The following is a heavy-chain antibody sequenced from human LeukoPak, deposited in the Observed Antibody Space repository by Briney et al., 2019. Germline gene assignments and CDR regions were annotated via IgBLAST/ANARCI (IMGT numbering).Heavy chain of an antibody. Sequence: GGSLRLSCAASGFTFSSYSMNWVRQAPGKGLEWVSYISSSSTIYYADSVKGRFTISRDNAKNSLYLQMNSLRAEDTAVYYCARDLNGSGSLGGQGTLVAVSS. V-gene: IGHV3-48*01. J-gene: IGHJ4*02. D-gene: IGHD3-10*01. CDR1: GFTFSSYS. CDR2: ISSSSTI. CDR3: ARDLNGSGSL.